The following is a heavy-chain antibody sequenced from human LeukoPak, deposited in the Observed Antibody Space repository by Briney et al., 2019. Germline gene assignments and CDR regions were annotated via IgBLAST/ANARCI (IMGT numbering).Heavy chain of an antibody. CDR3: ARSNSGTTDV. D-gene: IGHD4-23*01. CDR2: IYYSGST. J-gene: IGHJ6*04. Sequence: SETLSLTCTVSGGSISSSNYYWGWIRQPPGKGLEWIGSIYYSGSTYYNPSLKSRVTISVDTSKNQFSLKLSSVTAADTAVYYCARSNSGTTDVWGKGTTVTVSS. V-gene: IGHV4-39*01. CDR1: GGSISSSNYY.